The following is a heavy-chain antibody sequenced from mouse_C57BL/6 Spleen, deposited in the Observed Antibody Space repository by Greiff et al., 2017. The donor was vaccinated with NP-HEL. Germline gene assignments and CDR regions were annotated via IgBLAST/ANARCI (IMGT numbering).Heavy chain of an antibody. CDR1: GYTFTDYE. D-gene: IGHD2-4*01. CDR2: IDPETGGT. Sequence: QVHVKQSGAELVRPGASVTLSCKASGYTFTDYEMHWVKQTPVHGLEWIGAIDPETGGTAYNQKFKGKAILTAAKSSSTAYMELRSLTSEDSAVYYCTVYYDYPFADWGQGTLVTCSA. J-gene: IGHJ3*01. V-gene: IGHV1-15*01. CDR3: TVYYDYPFAD.